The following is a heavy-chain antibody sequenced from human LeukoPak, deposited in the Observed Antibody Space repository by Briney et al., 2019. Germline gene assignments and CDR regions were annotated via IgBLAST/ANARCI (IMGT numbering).Heavy chain of an antibody. V-gene: IGHV4-59*01. J-gene: IGHJ4*02. D-gene: IGHD1-26*01. CDR3: ARGEYEDLVDN. CDR2: VYYSGNT. CDR1: GGSISGYY. Sequence: SETLSLTCTVSGGSISGYYWSWIRQSPGRGLEWIGYVYYSGNTNYNPSLKSRLTVSLDTAKNQFSLKLSSVTSADTAVYYCARGEYEDLVDNWGQGTLVTVSS.